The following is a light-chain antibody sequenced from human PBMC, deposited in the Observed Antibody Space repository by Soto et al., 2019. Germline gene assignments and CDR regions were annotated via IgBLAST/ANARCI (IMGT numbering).Light chain of an antibody. Sequence: EIVLTQSPATLSVSQGERATLSCRASESVSNNLAWYQQKPGQAPRLLIYGASSRATGIPARFSGSGSGTEFTPTISSLQSEDFAVYYCQQYNMWPLTFGGGTKVEIK. CDR3: QQYNMWPLT. CDR2: GAS. J-gene: IGKJ4*01. V-gene: IGKV3-15*01. CDR1: ESVSNN.